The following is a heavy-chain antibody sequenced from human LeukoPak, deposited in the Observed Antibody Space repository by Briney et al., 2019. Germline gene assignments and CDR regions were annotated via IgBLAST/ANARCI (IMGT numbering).Heavy chain of an antibody. J-gene: IGHJ5*02. CDR2: IYYSGST. D-gene: IGHD2-15*01. CDR1: GGSISSYY. V-gene: IGHV4-59*01. Sequence: SETLSLTCTVSGGSISSYYWSWIRQPPGKGLEWIGYIYYSGSTNYNPSLKSRVTISVDTSKNQFSLKLSSVTAADTAVYYCARLVAATFYNWFDPWGQGTLVTVSS. CDR3: ARLVAATFYNWFDP.